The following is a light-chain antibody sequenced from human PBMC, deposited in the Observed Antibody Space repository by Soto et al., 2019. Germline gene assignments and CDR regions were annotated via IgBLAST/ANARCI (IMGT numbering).Light chain of an antibody. J-gene: IGKJ5*01. V-gene: IGKV1D-12*01. CDR1: QGISSW. CDR3: QPAQTFPPS. Sequence: DVPLNKNPSSVSASVGDRVTVTWRASQGISSWLAWYQQKPGKAPKLLIYAASSLQSGVPSRFSGSGSGTHFTLTISSLQPEYFASYDFQPAQTFPPSFGQGTGLEIK. CDR2: AAS.